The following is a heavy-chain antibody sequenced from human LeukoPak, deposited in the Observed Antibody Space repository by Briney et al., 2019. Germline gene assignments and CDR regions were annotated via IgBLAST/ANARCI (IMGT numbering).Heavy chain of an antibody. J-gene: IGHJ4*02. CDR1: GGSISSSSYY. V-gene: IGHV4-39*07. Sequence: SETLSLTCTVSGGSISSSSYYWGWLRQPPGKGLEWIGSIYYSGSTYYNPSLKSRVTISVDTSKNQFSLKLSSVTAADTAVYYCARVDIAAAGFDYWGQGTLVTVSS. CDR2: IYYSGST. D-gene: IGHD6-13*01. CDR3: ARVDIAAAGFDY.